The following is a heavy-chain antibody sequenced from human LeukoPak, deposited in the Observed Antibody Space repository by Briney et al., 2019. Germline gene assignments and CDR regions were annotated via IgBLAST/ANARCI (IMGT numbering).Heavy chain of an antibody. CDR2: TYYRSTWYN. D-gene: IGHD1-1*01. Sequence: SQTLSLTCAISGDSVSSNSVTWNWIRQSPSRGLEWLGRTYYRSTWYNDYAVSVRGRITVNPDTSKNQFSLHLNSVTPEDTAAYYCARRLTRYDCFDPWGQGILVTVSS. CDR1: GDSVSSNSVT. J-gene: IGHJ5*02. V-gene: IGHV6-1*01. CDR3: ARRLTRYDCFDP.